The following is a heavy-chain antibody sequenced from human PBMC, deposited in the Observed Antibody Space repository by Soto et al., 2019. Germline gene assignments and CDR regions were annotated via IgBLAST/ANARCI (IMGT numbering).Heavy chain of an antibody. J-gene: IGHJ4*02. D-gene: IGHD6-19*01. CDR1: GFTFSSYA. CDR3: ARDHSSGWYETDY. Sequence: GGSLRLSCAASGFTFSSYAMHWVRQAPGKGLEWVAVISYDGSNKYYADSVKGRFTISRDNSKNTLYLQMNSLRAEDTVVYYCARDHSSGWYETDYWGQGALVTVSS. CDR2: ISYDGSNK. V-gene: IGHV3-30-3*01.